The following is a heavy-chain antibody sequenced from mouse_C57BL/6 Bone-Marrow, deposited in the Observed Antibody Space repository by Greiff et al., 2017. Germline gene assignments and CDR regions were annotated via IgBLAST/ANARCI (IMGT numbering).Heavy chain of an antibody. V-gene: IGHV2-5*01. Sequence: VQGVESGPGLVQPSQSLSITCTVSGFSLTSYGVHWVRQSPGKGLEWLGVIWRGGSTDYNAAFMSRLSITKDNSKSQVFFKMNSLQADDTAIYYCAKNGRLPYWYFDVWGTGTTVTVSS. D-gene: IGHD2-4*01. J-gene: IGHJ1*03. CDR3: AKNGRLPYWYFDV. CDR2: IWRGGST. CDR1: GFSLTSYG.